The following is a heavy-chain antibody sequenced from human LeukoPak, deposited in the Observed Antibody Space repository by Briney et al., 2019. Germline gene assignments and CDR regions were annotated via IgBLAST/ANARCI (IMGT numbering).Heavy chain of an antibody. D-gene: IGHD6-13*01. CDR1: GFTVSSNY. Sequence: GGSLRLSCATSGFTVSSNYMSWVRQAPGKGLEWVALIYTGGTTSYADSVKGRFTISRDNSKNTLYLQMDSLRAEDTAVYYCAREAAGYHYYHGMDVWGQGTTVTVS. CDR2: IYTGGTT. CDR3: AREAAGYHYYHGMDV. J-gene: IGHJ6*02. V-gene: IGHV3-53*01.